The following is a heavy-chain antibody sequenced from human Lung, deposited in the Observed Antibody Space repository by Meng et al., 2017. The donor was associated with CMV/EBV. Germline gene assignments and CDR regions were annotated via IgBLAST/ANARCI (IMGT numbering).Heavy chain of an antibody. J-gene: IGHJ4*02. CDR2: IYHSGGT. CDR1: GGAISISTW. CDR3: ARDPYATGWAG. V-gene: IGHV4-4*02. Sequence: QGQLQGPGPGLVNPSGTLSPTCAVSGGAISISTWWSWVRQPPGKGLEWIGEIYHSGGTNYNPSLRGRVTISLDKSKNQFSLTLRSVTAADTAVYYCARDPYATGWAGWGQGTLVTVSS. D-gene: IGHD6-19*01.